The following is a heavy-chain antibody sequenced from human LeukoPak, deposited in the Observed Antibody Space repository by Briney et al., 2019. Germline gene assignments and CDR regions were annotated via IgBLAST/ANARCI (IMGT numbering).Heavy chain of an antibody. CDR3: ATSPRAYYDSSGYYSGLLYY. CDR2: ISYDGSNK. CDR1: GFTFSSYA. J-gene: IGHJ4*02. D-gene: IGHD3-22*01. Sequence: PGRSLRLSCAASGFTFSSYAMHWVRQAPGKGLEWVAVISYDGSNKYHADSVKGRFTISRDNSKNTLYLQMNSLRAEDTAVYYCATSPRAYYDSSGYYSGLLYYWGQGTLVTVSS. V-gene: IGHV3-30-3*01.